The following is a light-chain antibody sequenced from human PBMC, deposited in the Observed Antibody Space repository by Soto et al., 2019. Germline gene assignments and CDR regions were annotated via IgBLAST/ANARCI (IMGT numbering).Light chain of an antibody. CDR2: EVS. Sequence: QSALTQPASVSGSPGQSITISCTGTSSDIGDYTHVSWYQQHPGKAPKLIIYEVSDRPSGVSNRFSGSKSGNTASLTISGPQTEDEADYYCCSYTSISTSAVFGGGTKLTVL. V-gene: IGLV2-14*01. CDR1: SSDIGDYTH. J-gene: IGLJ2*01. CDR3: CSYTSISTSAV.